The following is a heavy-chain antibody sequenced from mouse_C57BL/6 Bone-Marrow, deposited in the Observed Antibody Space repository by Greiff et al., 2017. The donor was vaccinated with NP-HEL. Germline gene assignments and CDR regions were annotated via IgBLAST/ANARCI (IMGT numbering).Heavy chain of an antibody. J-gene: IGHJ2*01. D-gene: IGHD3-3*01. CDR2: INPYNGGT. CDR1: GYTFTDYY. V-gene: IGHV1-19*01. CDR3: ARWGGRAYFDY. Sequence: DVQLQESGPVLVKPGASVKMSCKASGYTFTDYYMNWVKQSHGKSLEWIGVINPYNGGTSYNQKFKGKATLTVDKSSSTAYMELNSLTSEDSAVYYCARWGGRAYFDYWGQGTTLTVSS.